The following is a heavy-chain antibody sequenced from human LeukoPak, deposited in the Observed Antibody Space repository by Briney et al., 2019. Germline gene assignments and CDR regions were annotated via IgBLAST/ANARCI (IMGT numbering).Heavy chain of an antibody. V-gene: IGHV1-18*01. CDR3: ARSQYDYISGNYRNPDY. Sequence: ASVKVSCKASGYTFTRYGITWVRQAPGQGLEWMGWIGAYNGNTNYAQKVQGRVTMTTDTSTSTAYMELRSLRSDDTAVYYCARSQYDYISGNYRNPDYWGQGTLVTVSS. CDR2: IGAYNGNT. J-gene: IGHJ4*02. CDR1: GYTFTRYG. D-gene: IGHD3-16*02.